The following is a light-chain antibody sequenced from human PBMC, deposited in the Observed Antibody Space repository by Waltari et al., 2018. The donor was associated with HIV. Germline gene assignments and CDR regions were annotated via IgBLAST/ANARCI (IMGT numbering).Light chain of an antibody. CDR3: SSFADRDGFYFL. J-gene: IGLJ2*01. Sequence: QSALTRPPSASGSPGHSVTLSCTGSNSDIGRYDHVSWYQLHPGKAPKPVISEVTKRPSGIPDRFSGSKSANTAFQTVSGLQAEDEADYYCSSFADRDGFYFLFGGGTRLTVL. CDR1: NSDIGRYDH. CDR2: EVT. V-gene: IGLV2-8*01.